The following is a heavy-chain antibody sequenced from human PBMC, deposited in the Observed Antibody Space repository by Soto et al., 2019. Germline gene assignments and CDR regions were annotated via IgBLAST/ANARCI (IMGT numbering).Heavy chain of an antibody. V-gene: IGHV3-11*05. CDR3: TGGQDNLAVNFDY. J-gene: IGHJ4*02. D-gene: IGHD1-1*01. CDR1: GSSFRDNY. CDR2: ITSSSSYT. Sequence: QVQLVESGGGLVKPGGSLRLSCAASGSSFRDNYMSWIRQSPGKGLEWLSYITSSSSYTHYADSVKGRFTISRDNAKNSLYLQMNSLRAEDTAVYYCTGGQDNLAVNFDYWGQGTPVTVSS.